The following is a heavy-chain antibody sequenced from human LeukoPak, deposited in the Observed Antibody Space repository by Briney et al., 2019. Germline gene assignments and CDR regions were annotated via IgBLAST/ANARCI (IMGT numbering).Heavy chain of an antibody. CDR1: GGSISSYY. CDR3: ARLQVTLVRGGYGMDV. J-gene: IGHJ6*02. V-gene: IGHV4-59*08. Sequence: SETLSLTCTVSGGSISSYYWSWIRQPPGQGLEWIGYICYSGSTNYNPSLKSRVTISVDTSKNQFSLKLSSVTAADTAVYYCARLQVTLVRGGYGMDVWGQGTTVTVSS. CDR2: ICYSGST. D-gene: IGHD3-10*01.